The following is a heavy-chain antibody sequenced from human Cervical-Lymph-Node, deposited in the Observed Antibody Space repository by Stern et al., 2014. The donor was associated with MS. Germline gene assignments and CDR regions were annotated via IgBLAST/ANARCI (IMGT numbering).Heavy chain of an antibody. CDR2: IVVGTGKA. D-gene: IGHD3-16*01. V-gene: IGHV1-58*03. Sequence: QMQLVQSGPEMKKPGTSVNVSCKASGFTFTSSTVQLVRQARGQRLEWIGGIVVGTGKANYAQKFQGRVTISRDLSTDTAYMELSSLRSDDTAIYYCAAVSTWGPWGQGTPVTVSS. J-gene: IGHJ4*02. CDR1: GFTFTSST. CDR3: AAVSTWGP.